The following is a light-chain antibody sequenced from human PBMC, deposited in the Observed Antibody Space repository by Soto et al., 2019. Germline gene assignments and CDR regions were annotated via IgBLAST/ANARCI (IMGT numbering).Light chain of an antibody. CDR1: QSVSGY. CDR3: QQRSNWPYLT. V-gene: IGKV3-11*01. Sequence: EIVLTQSPDTLSLSPGERATLSCRASQSVSGYLGWYQQKPGQAPRLLIYDASNRAYGVPARFRGSGSGINFTLTIASLEPDDFAVYYCQQRSNWPYLTFGGGTRV. CDR2: DAS. J-gene: IGKJ4*01.